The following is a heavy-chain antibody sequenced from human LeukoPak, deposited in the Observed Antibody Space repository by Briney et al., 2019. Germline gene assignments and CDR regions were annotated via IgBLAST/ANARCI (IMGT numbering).Heavy chain of an antibody. V-gene: IGHV4-59*01. CDR2: IYYSGST. CDR3: ARGRYGWLPFDY. D-gene: IGHD3-16*01. Sequence: PSETLSLTCTVSGGSISSYYWSWIRQPPGKGLEWIGYIYYSGSTNYNPALKSRVTISVDTSKNQFTLKLSSVTAADTVVYYCARGRYGWLPFDYWGQGTLVTVSS. CDR1: GGSISSYY. J-gene: IGHJ4*02.